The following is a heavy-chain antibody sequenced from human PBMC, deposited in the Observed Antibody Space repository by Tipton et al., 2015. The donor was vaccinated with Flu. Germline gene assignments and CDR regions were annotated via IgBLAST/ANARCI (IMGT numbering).Heavy chain of an antibody. D-gene: IGHD2-21*02. J-gene: IGHJ2*01. CDR1: GGSVSSGSYY. CDR3: ARGYCGGDCYSHWYFDP. Sequence: TLSLTCTVSGGSVSSGSYYWSWIRQSPGKGLEWIGYIHYTGNTNYNPCLKSRVTISVDTSKNQFSLKLSSVTAADTAVYYCARGYCGGDCYSHWYFDPWGRGTLVTVSS. CDR2: IHYTGNT. V-gene: IGHV4-61*01.